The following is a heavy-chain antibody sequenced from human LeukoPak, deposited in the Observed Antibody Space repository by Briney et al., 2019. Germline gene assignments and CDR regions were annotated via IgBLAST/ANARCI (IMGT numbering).Heavy chain of an antibody. D-gene: IGHD3-10*01. V-gene: IGHV4-34*01. Sequence: RSETLSLTCALYAGSFSVYYWSWIRQPPGKVLEWIGEINHSGSTNYNPSHKSRVTISVDTSKNQFSLKLSSVTAADTAVYYCARVTAILLWFGEQENWFDPWGQGTLVTVSS. CDR2: INHSGST. CDR3: ARVTAILLWFGEQENWFDP. CDR1: AGSFSVYY. J-gene: IGHJ5*02.